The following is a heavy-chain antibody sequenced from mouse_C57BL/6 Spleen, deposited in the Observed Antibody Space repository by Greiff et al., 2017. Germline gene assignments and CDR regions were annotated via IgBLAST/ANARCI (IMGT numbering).Heavy chain of an antibody. J-gene: IGHJ1*03. D-gene: IGHD4-1*01. CDR3: GRSPANWARGVDV. Sequence: VQLQQPGAELVKPGASVKLSCKASGYTFTSYWMHWVKQRPGRGLEWIGRIDPNSGGTKYNEKFKSKATLTVDKPSSTAYMQLSSLTSDDSAVYYCGRSPANWARGVDVWGKGTTVTVSS. CDR1: GYTFTSYW. V-gene: IGHV1-72*01. CDR2: IDPNSGGT.